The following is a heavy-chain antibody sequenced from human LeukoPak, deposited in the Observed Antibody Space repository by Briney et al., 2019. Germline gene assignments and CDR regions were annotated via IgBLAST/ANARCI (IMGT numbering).Heavy chain of an antibody. J-gene: IGHJ4*02. D-gene: IGHD3-10*01. CDR2: IRSKACGGTT. Sequence: GGSLRLSCTASGFTFGDYAMSWVRQAPGKGLEWVGFIRSKACGGTTEYAASVKGRFTISRDDSKSIAYLQMNSLKTEDTAVYYCTLPGYYFDYWGQGTLVTVSS. CDR1: GFTFGDYA. V-gene: IGHV3-49*04. CDR3: TLPGYYFDY.